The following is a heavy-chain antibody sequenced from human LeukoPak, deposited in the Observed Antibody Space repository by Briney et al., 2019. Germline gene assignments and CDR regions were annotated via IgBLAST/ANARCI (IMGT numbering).Heavy chain of an antibody. CDR3: ATGGRNRYFDWLLQGDY. CDR2: MNPNSGNT. Sequence: GASVKVSCKASGYTFTSYDINWVRQATGQGLEWMGWMNPNSGNTGYAQKFQGRVTMTEDTSTDTAYMELSSLRSEDTAVYYCATGGRNRYFDWLLQGDYWGQGTLVTVSS. D-gene: IGHD3-9*01. J-gene: IGHJ4*02. CDR1: GYTFTSYD. V-gene: IGHV1-8*02.